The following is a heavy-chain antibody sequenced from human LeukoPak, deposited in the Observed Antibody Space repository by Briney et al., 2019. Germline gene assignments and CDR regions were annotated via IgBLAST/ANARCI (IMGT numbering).Heavy chain of an antibody. D-gene: IGHD6-19*01. CDR2: IYYSGST. V-gene: IGHV4-59*12. CDR3: ARGPYSSGWYRY. CDR1: GGSISSYY. J-gene: IGHJ4*02. Sequence: SETLSLTCTVSGGSISSYYWSWIRQPPGKGLEWIGYIYYSGSTNYKSSLKSRVTISVDTSKNQFSLKLSSVTAADTAVYYCARGPYSSGWYRYWGQGTLVTVSS.